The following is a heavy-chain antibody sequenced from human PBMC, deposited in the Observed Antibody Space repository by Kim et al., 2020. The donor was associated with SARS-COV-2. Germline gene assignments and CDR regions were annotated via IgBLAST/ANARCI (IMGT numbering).Heavy chain of an antibody. CDR2: IYNSGKT. CDR3: ARVRALYRFDP. J-gene: IGHJ5*02. Sequence: SETLSLTCTVSGGSISSGNYYWSWLRQHPGKGLEWIGYIYNSGKTYYNPSLKSRIIISPDTSKNHFSLNLSSVTAADTAVYYCARVRALYRFDPWGQGTL. V-gene: IGHV4-31*03. CDR1: GGSISSGNYY. D-gene: IGHD2-8*01.